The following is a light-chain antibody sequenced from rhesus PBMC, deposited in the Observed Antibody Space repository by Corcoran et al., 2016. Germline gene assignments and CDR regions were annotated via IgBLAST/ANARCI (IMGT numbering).Light chain of an antibody. V-gene: IGLV2-13*03. Sequence: QAAPTQSPSVSGSPGQSVTISCPGTSSDIGANNRVSWYQQSPGKAPKLMIFDVNKRPSGVSDRFSGSKSGSTASLTSSGLQAEDEADYYCSSYGSGSTYIFGAGTRLTVL. CDR3: SSYGSGSTYI. CDR2: DVN. CDR1: SSDIGANNR. J-gene: IGLJ1*01.